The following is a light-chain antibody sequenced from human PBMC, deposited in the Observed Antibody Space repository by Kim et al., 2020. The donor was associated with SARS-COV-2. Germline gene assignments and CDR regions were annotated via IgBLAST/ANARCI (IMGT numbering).Light chain of an antibody. CDR3: QQTYSASRT. J-gene: IGKJ1*01. CDR1: QDISRY. V-gene: IGKV1-39*01. Sequence: ASVGDRVTITCRASQDISRYLNWYQQKPEKAPKPLIYAASSLQSGVPSRFTGSGSETDFTLTISSLQPEDFATYYCQQTYSASRTFGQGTKVDIK. CDR2: AAS.